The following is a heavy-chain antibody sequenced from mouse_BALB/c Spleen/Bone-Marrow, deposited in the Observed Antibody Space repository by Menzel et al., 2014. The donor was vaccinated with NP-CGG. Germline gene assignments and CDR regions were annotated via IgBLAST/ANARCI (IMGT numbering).Heavy chain of an antibody. CDR1: GYTFSNYW. J-gene: IGHJ2*01. V-gene: IGHV1-5*01. Sequence: SGTVLARPGAAVKMSCKASGYTFSNYWMRWIKQRPGQGLEWIGTIHPGNSDTTYNQKFKGKAKLTAVTSTSTAYMELSSLTNEDSAVYYCTTLARNNFDYWGQGTTLTVSS. CDR3: TTLARNNFDY. CDR2: IHPGNSDT. D-gene: IGHD3-1*01.